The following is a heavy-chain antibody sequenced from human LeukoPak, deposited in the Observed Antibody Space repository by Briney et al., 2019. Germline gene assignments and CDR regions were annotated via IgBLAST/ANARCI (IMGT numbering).Heavy chain of an antibody. J-gene: IGHJ4*02. CDR3: ARGAGNCGGDCYRLVY. CDR1: GYTFTSYD. CDR2: MNLISGNT. D-gene: IGHD2-21*01. V-gene: IGHV1-8*01. Sequence: GASVKVSCKASGYTFTSYDINWVQQATGQGLEWMAWMNLISGNTGYAQKFQCRVTMTRNTSIRTAYMELSSLRSEHTAVYYCARGAGNCGGDCYRLVYWGQGTLVTVAS.